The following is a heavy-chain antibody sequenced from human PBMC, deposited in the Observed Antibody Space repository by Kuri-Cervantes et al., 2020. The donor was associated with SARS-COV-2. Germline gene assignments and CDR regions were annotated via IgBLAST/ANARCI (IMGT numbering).Heavy chain of an antibody. CDR2: IIPIFGTA. CDR3: ARGMVRGIIQYYYYAMDV. V-gene: IGHV1-69*13. D-gene: IGHD3-10*01. J-gene: IGHJ6*02. Sequence: SVKVSCKASGGTFSSYAISWVRQAPGQGLEWMGGIIPIFGTANYAQKFQGRVTITADESTSTAYMELSSLRSDDTAVYYCARGMVRGIIQYYYYAMDVWGQGTTVTVSS. CDR1: GGTFSSYA.